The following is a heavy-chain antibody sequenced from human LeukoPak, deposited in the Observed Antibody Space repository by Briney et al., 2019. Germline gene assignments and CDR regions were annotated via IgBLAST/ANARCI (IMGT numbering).Heavy chain of an antibody. V-gene: IGHV1-69*05. Sequence: ASVKVSCKASGGTFSSYAISWVRQAPGQGLEWMGRIIPIFGTANYAQKFQGRVTITTDESTSTAYMELSSLRSEDTAVYYCARGRGDTAIYWGQGTLVTVSS. D-gene: IGHD3-10*01. CDR2: IIPIFGTA. CDR3: ARGRGDTAIY. J-gene: IGHJ4*02. CDR1: GGTFSSYA.